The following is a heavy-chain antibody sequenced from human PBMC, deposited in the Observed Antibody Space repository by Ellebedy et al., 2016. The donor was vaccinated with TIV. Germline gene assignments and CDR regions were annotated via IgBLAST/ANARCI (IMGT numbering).Heavy chain of an antibody. V-gene: IGHV1-24*01. D-gene: IGHD3-22*01. Sequence: ASVKVSCKVSGYTLTELSMHWVRQAPGKGLEWMGGFDPEDGETIYAQKFQGRVTMTEDTSTDTAYMELRSLRSDDTAVYYCARARYYDSSGSPFGVFDYWGQGTLVTVSS. J-gene: IGHJ4*02. CDR2: FDPEDGET. CDR1: GYTLTELS. CDR3: ARARYYDSSGSPFGVFDY.